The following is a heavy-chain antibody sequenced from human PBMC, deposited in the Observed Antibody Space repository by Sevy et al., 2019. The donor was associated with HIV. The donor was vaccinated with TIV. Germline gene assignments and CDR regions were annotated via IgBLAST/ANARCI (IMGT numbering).Heavy chain of an antibody. CDR3: ARELDDFCMGYQY. CDR2: INPSTGGT. D-gene: IGHD3-3*01. CDR1: GYSFTGYF. Sequence: ASVKVSCKASGYSFTGYFLHWLRQAPGQGLEWMGWINPSTGGTMSAQNFQGRVTMTRDTSISTAYMQLSGLKSDDTAVYYCARELDDFCMGYQYWGQGSLVTVSS. V-gene: IGHV1-2*02. J-gene: IGHJ4*02.